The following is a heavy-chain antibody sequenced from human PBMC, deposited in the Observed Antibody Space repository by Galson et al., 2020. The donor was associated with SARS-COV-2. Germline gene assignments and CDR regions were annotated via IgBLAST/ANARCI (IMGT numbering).Heavy chain of an antibody. CDR3: ARSSDRIMFDP. CDR1: GYSFTSYW. Sequence: HGESLKISCKGSGYSFTSYWIGWVRQMPGKGLEWLGTIYPGDSDTRYSPSFQGKVTISADKSISNAYLQWSSLKASDTAMYYCARSSDRIMFDPWGQGTLVTVSS. V-gene: IGHV5-51*01. J-gene: IGHJ5*02. CDR2: IYPGDSDT.